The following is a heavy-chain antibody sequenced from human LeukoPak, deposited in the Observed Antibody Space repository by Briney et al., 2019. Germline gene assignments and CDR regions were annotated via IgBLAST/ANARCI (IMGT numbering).Heavy chain of an antibody. Sequence: SGTLSLTCAVSGGSLSSNNWWGWVRQPPGKGLEWIGEIYHSGSPNYNPSLKSRVSISVDPSKSQFSLKLTSVTAADTAVYYCATHPLLDYWGQGSLVTVSS. CDR2: IYHSGSP. CDR3: ATHPLLDY. CDR1: GGSLSSNNW. V-gene: IGHV4-4*02. D-gene: IGHD3-16*02. J-gene: IGHJ4*02.